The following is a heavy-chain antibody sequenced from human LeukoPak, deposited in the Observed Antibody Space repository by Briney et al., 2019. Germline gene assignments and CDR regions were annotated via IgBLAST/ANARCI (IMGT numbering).Heavy chain of an antibody. CDR1: GDSISSGSYY. J-gene: IGHJ4*02. D-gene: IGHD3-10*01. Sequence: PSETLSLTCTVSGDSISSGSYYWSWIRQPPGKGLEWIGEINHSGSTNYNPSLKSRVTISVDTSKNQFSLKLSSVTAADTAVYYCARRRAGVRITMDYWGQGTLVTVSS. CDR2: INHSGST. CDR3: ARRRAGVRITMDY. V-gene: IGHV4-39*07.